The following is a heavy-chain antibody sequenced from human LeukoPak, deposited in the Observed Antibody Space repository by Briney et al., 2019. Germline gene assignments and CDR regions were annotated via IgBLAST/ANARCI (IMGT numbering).Heavy chain of an antibody. CDR1: GGSISGYY. CDR3: ARVSSGGYFHTYYFDY. J-gene: IGHJ4*02. Sequence: SETLSLTCTVSGGSISGYYWSWLRQPPGKGLEWIGYIRYSGTTNYSPSLTSRATISVDTSKNQFSLNLISVTAADTAIYYCARVSSGGYFHTYYFDYWGQGTLVTVSS. V-gene: IGHV4-59*01. D-gene: IGHD3-22*01. CDR2: IRYSGTT.